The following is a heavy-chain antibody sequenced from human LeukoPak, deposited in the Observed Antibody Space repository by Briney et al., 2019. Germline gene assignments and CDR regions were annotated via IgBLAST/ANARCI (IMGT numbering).Heavy chain of an antibody. CDR3: ARRDSSSWSHWFDP. V-gene: IGHV4-39*01. CDR1: GGSFSTYY. J-gene: IGHJ5*02. D-gene: IGHD6-13*01. Sequence: SETLSLTCTVSGGSFSTYYWGWIRQPPGKGLEWIGSIYYSGSTYYNPSLKSRVTISVDTSKNQFSLKLSSVTAADTAVYYCARRDSSSWSHWFDPWGQGTLVTVSS. CDR2: IYYSGST.